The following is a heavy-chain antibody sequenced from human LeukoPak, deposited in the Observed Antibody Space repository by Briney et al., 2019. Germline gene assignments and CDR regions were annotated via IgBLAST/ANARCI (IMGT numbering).Heavy chain of an antibody. D-gene: IGHD3-9*01. V-gene: IGHV3-30*02. Sequence: GGSLRLSCAASGFTFSSYGMHWDRQAPGKGLEWVAFIRYDGSNKYYADSVKGRFTISRDNAKNSLYLQMNSLRAEDTAVYYCARANDNYYYYYMDVWGKGTTVTISS. CDR3: ARANDNYYYYYMDV. J-gene: IGHJ6*03. CDR2: IRYDGSNK. CDR1: GFTFSSYG.